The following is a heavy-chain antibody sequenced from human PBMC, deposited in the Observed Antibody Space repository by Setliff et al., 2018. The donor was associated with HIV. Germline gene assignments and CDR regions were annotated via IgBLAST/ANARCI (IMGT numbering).Heavy chain of an antibody. D-gene: IGHD3-22*01. CDR3: ARVGYNDDSGYPYNWFDP. CDR1: GGSFSGYF. J-gene: IGHJ5*02. V-gene: IGHV4-34*11. Sequence: SETLSLTCAVYGGSFSGYFWNWIRQPPGKGLEWLGHAHYSGSNKNNPSLRSRISMAVDTSKNQVSLKLSSVTAADTAVYYCARVGYNDDSGYPYNWFDPWGQGTLVTVSS. CDR2: AHYSGSN.